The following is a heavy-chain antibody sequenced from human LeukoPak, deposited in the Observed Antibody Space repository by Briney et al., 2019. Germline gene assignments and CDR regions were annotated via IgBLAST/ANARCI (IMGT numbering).Heavy chain of an antibody. CDR2: IKREGGER. J-gene: IGHJ6*03. Sequence: PVGSLRLSCATSGFTFSSNGMSCVRQAPGTGLEWVAYIKREGGERYYVDSVKGRFTISRDNTKNSLYLQMNSLRAEDTAVYYCARVAVAGIYFYYYMDVWGKGTTVTVSS. D-gene: IGHD6-13*01. CDR1: GFTFSSNG. CDR3: ARVAVAGIYFYYYMDV. V-gene: IGHV3-7*01.